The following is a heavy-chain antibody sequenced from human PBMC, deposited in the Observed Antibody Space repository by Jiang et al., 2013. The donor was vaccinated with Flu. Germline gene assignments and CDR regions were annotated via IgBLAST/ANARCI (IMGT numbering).Heavy chain of an antibody. J-gene: IGHJ2*01. V-gene: IGHV3-23*01. CDR2: ISGDGGVT. CDR1: GFTFTSHV. D-gene: IGHD7-27*01. Sequence: GSVQPGGSLRLSCAASGFTFTSHVMNWVRQAPGKGPEWVSAISGDGGVTYYADSVKGRFTISRDNSKSIVSLQMNGLRAEDTAVYYCXKRSNWGYDDWYFDLWGRGTLVTVS. CDR3: XKRSNWGYDDWYFDL.